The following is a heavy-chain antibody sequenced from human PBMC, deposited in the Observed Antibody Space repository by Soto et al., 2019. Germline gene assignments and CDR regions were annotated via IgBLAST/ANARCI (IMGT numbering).Heavy chain of an antibody. J-gene: IGHJ4*02. D-gene: IGHD6-19*01. CDR2: ISYDGSNK. CDR1: GFTFSSYA. V-gene: IGHV3-30-3*01. Sequence: QVQLVESGGGVVQPGRSLRLSCAASGFTFSSYAMHWVRQAPGKGLEWVAVISYDGSNKYYADSVKGRFTISRDNXXNTLYLQMNSLRAEDTAVYYCARDSGAVAGTSLDYWGQGTLVTVSS. CDR3: ARDSGAVAGTSLDY.